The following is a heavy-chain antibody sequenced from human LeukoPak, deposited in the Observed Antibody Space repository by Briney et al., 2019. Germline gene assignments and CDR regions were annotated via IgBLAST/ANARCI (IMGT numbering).Heavy chain of an antibody. CDR1: GFTFSSYW. CDR2: INSDGFST. Sequence: GGALRLSCAASGFTFSSYWMHWVRQAPGKGLVWVSRINSDGFSTSYADSVKGRFTISRDNAKNTLYLQMNSLRAEDKAVYYCARIHRGNVVYMDVWGKGTTVTVSS. CDR3: ARIHRGNVVYMDV. V-gene: IGHV3-74*01. J-gene: IGHJ6*03. D-gene: IGHD2-15*01.